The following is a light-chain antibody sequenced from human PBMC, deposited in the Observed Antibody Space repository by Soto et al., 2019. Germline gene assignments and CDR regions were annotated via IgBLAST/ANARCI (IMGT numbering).Light chain of an antibody. V-gene: IGKV3-20*01. Sequence: EIVLTQSPGTLSLSPGERATLSCRASQSVSSNFLAWYQEKLGQAPRHLIYGASKRATGIPDRFSGSGSGTDFTLTISRLEPEDFAVYYCRQYGTSLGFPVGGGTKVDSK. CDR2: GAS. CDR1: QSVSSNF. CDR3: RQYGTSLGFP. J-gene: IGKJ4*01.